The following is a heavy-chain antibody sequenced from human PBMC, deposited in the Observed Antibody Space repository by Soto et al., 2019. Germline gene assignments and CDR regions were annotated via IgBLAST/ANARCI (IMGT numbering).Heavy chain of an antibody. Sequence: EVQLLESGGGLVQPGGSRRLSCAASGFTFSSYAMSWVRQAPGKGLEWVSAISGSGGSTYYADSVKGRFTISRDNSKNTLYLQMNSLRAEDTAVYYCAKALSGFPHPNWFDPWGQGTLVTVSS. V-gene: IGHV3-23*01. CDR2: ISGSGGST. J-gene: IGHJ5*02. CDR3: AKALSGFPHPNWFDP. D-gene: IGHD6-19*01. CDR1: GFTFSSYA.